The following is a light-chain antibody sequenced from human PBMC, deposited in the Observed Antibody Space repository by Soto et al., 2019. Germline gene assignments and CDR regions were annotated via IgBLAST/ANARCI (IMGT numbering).Light chain of an antibody. CDR3: QQYKHHLT. CDR1: QSISYW. CDR2: KAS. Sequence: DIQMTQSPSTLSASVGDRVTITCRASQSISYWLAWYQQKPGKAPNLLIYKASSLESGVPSRFSGSGSGTEFPLPITSLQPDDCSTYYCQQYKHHLTFGQRTKVEIK. J-gene: IGKJ1*01. V-gene: IGKV1-5*03.